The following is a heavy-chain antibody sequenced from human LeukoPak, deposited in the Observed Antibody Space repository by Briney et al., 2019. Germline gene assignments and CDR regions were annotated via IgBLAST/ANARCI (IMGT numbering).Heavy chain of an antibody. Sequence: GASVKVSCKASGYTFTGYYIHWVRQVPGQGLEWMGWLNPNSGVTNYAQKFQGRVTMTRDTSITTAYMELSRLRSDDTALYYCARATTVVNIDYWGQGTLVTVSP. CDR1: GYTFTGYY. V-gene: IGHV1-2*02. CDR3: ARATTVVNIDY. CDR2: LNPNSGVT. J-gene: IGHJ4*02. D-gene: IGHD4-23*01.